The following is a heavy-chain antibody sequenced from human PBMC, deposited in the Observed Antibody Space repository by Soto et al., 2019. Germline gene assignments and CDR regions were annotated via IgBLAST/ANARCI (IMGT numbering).Heavy chain of an antibody. Sequence: PSETLSLTWTVSGGSIISVGYYWSWIRKHPGKGLEWNGYIYYSGSTYYNPSLKSRVTITVDTSKNQFSLKLSSVTAADTVVYYFASQIGSGYYYYYGMDVWGQGTTVTV. V-gene: IGHV4-31*02. CDR3: ASQIGSGYYYYYGMDV. D-gene: IGHD5-12*01. CDR1: GGSIISVGYY. J-gene: IGHJ6*02. CDR2: IYYSGST.